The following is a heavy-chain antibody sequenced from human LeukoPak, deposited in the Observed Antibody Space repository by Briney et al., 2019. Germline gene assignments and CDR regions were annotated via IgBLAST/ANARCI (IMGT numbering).Heavy chain of an antibody. J-gene: IGHJ4*02. CDR1: GYTFTSYD. CDR3: ARMSGPYYYDSSGYYYFDY. Sequence: ASVKVSCKASGYTFTSYDINWVRQAPGQGLEWMGRIIPILGIANYAQKFQGRVTITADKSTSTAYMELSSLRSEDTAVYYCARMSGPYYYDSSGYYYFDYWGQGTLVTVSS. CDR2: IIPILGIA. V-gene: IGHV1-69*04. D-gene: IGHD3-22*01.